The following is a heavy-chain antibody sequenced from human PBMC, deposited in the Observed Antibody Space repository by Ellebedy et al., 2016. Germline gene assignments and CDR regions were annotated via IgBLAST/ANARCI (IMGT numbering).Heavy chain of an antibody. V-gene: IGHV1-8*01. D-gene: IGHD6-13*01. CDR2: MNPNSGNT. J-gene: IGHJ6*02. Sequence: ASVKVSXXASGYTFTSYDINWVRQATGQGLEWMGWMNPNSGNTGYAQKFQGRVTMTRNTSISTAYMELSSLRSEDTAVYYCARVGYSSSWYPLTYYYYGMDVWGQGTTVTVSS. CDR1: GYTFTSYD. CDR3: ARVGYSSSWYPLTYYYYGMDV.